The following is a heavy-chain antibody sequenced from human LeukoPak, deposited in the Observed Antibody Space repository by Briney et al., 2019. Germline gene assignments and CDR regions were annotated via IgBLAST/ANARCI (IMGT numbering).Heavy chain of an antibody. J-gene: IGHJ4*02. V-gene: IGHV1-46*01. CDR2: INPSGGST. CDR1: GYTFTSHY. Sequence: ASVKVSCKASGYTFTSHYMHWVRQAPGQGLEWMGIINPSGGSTSYAQKFQGRVTMTRDTSTSTVYMELSSLRSEDTAVYYCARGDCSSTSCYVFDYWGQGMLVTVSS. CDR3: ARGDCSSTSCYVFDY. D-gene: IGHD2-2*01.